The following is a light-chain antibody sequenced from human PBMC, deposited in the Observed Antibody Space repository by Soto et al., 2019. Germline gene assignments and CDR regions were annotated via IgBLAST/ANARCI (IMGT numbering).Light chain of an antibody. V-gene: IGKV1-33*01. J-gene: IGKJ5*01. CDR3: QQYYGFPLT. CDR1: QDISNY. Sequence: DIEMTQSPSSLSASVGDRVTITCQASQDISNYLNWYQQKTGRAPKLLIYDASNLESGVSSRFSGSRSGTDFSLTIISLQPDDFATYYCQQYYGFPLTFGQGTRLE. CDR2: DAS.